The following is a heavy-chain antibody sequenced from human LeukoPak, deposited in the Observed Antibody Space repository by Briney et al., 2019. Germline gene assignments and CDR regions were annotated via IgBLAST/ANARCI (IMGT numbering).Heavy chain of an antibody. CDR3: ARRGPSSSWYLDY. J-gene: IGHJ4*02. Sequence: SETLSLTCTVSGGSISSYYWSWIRQPPGKGLEWIGYIYYSGSTNYNPSLKSRVTISVDTSKNQFSLKLSSVTAADTAVYYCARRGPSSSWYLDYWGQGTLVTVSS. D-gene: IGHD6-13*01. V-gene: IGHV4-59*08. CDR1: GGSISSYY. CDR2: IYYSGST.